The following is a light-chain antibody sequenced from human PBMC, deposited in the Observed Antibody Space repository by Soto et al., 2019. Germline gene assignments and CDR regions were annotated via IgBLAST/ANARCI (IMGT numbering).Light chain of an antibody. V-gene: IGKV1-39*01. CDR1: QSISSY. CDR3: QQSYSTPRIT. CDR2: AAS. Sequence: DIQMTQSPSSLPASVGDRVTITCRASQSISSYLNWYQQKPGKAPKLLIYAASSLQSGVPSRFSGSGSGTDFTLTISNLQPEDFATYYCQQSYSTPRITFGQGTRLENK. J-gene: IGKJ5*01.